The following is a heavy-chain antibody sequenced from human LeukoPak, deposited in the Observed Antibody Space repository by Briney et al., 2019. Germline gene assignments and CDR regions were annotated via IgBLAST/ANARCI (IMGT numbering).Heavy chain of an antibody. V-gene: IGHV1-24*01. D-gene: IGHD1-26*01. CDR2: IDPEDGET. CDR1: GYTLTELS. J-gene: IGHJ3*02. CDR3: ARDSVKHSGIANDAFDI. Sequence: ASVKVSCKASGYTLTELSMHWVRQAPGKGLEWMGGIDPEDGETIYAQKFQGRVTMTEDTSTDTAYMELSSLRSEDTAVYYCARDSVKHSGIANDAFDIWGQGTMVTVSS.